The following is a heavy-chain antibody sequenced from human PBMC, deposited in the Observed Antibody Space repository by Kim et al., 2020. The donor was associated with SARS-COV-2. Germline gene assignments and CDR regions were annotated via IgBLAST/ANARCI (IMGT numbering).Heavy chain of an antibody. D-gene: IGHD6-19*01. J-gene: IGHJ4*02. Sequence: KGRFTISRDNSKNTLYLQMNSLRAEDTAVYYCARDSGVRRYSSGWSSFDYWGQGTLVTVSS. CDR3: ARDSGVRRYSSGWSSFDY. V-gene: IGHV3-30*01.